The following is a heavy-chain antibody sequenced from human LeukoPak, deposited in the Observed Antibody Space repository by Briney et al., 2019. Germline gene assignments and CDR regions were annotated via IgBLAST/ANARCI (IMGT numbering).Heavy chain of an antibody. V-gene: IGHV3-15*01. D-gene: IGHD4-17*01. CDR2: IKSRGDGGAT. CDR1: GFTFSNVW. J-gene: IGHJ3*02. CDR3: ATRPSLDSGDYWCAFCI. Sequence: GGSLRLSCAASGFTFSNVWMSWVRQAPGKGLEWVGRIKSRGDGGATHFPAPVKDRFAISSDDSENTVYLQINSLKTADTAVYYCATRPSLDSGDYWCAFCIWGQGTLVTVSS.